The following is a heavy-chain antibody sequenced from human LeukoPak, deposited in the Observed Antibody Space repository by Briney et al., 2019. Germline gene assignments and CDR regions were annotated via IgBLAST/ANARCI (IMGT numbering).Heavy chain of an antibody. CDR2: IRSNSSAI. CDR3: ARTVYSNYMYYIGY. Sequence: PGGSLRLSCAASGFIFTSYSMKWVRQAPGKGLEWVSYIRSNSSAIYYADSVEGRFTIFRDNAKSSLFLQMNSLRAEDTAVYYCARTVYSNYMYYIGYWGQGTLVTVSS. CDR1: GFIFTSYS. V-gene: IGHV3-48*01. J-gene: IGHJ4*02. D-gene: IGHD4-11*01.